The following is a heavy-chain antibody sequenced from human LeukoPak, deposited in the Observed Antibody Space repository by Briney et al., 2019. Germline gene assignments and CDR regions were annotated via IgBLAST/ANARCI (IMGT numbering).Heavy chain of an antibody. CDR3: AKDQYSYGYFDY. J-gene: IGHJ4*02. V-gene: IGHV3-23*01. CDR2: ISGSGGST. D-gene: IGHD5-18*01. CDR1: GLTFSSYA. Sequence: GGSLRLSCAASGLTFSSYAMSWVRQAPGKGLEWVSAISGSGGSTYYADSVKGRFTISRDNSKNTLYLQMNSLRAEDTAVYYCAKDQYSYGYFDYWGQGTLVTVSS.